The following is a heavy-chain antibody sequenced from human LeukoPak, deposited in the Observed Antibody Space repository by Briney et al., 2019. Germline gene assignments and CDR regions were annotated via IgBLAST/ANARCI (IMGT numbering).Heavy chain of an antibody. J-gene: IGHJ3*02. CDR1: YGSFSGYY. CDR3: ARHGLVAARHAFDI. CDR2: INHNGNT. Sequence: SETLSLTCTVFYGSFSGYYWSWIRQPPGKGLEWIGEINHNGNTNYNPSLKSRVTISVDTSKDQFSLKLSSVTAADTAVYYCARHGLVAARHAFDIWGQGTMVTVSS. V-gene: IGHV4-34*01. D-gene: IGHD6-6*01.